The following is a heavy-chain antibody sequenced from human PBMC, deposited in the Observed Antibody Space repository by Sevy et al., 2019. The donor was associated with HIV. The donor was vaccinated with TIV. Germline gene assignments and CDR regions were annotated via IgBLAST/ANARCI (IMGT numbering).Heavy chain of an antibody. D-gene: IGHD4-4*01. V-gene: IGHV4-34*01. CDR3: ARGGGTTVISDYYYYGMDV. J-gene: IGHJ6*02. CDR2: INHSGST. CDR1: GGSFSGYY. Sequence: SESLSLTCAVYGGSFSGYYWSWIRQPPGKGLEWIGEINHSGSTNYNPSLKSRVTISVDTSKNQFSLKLSSVTAADTAVYDCARGGGTTVISDYYYYGMDVWGQGTTVTVSS.